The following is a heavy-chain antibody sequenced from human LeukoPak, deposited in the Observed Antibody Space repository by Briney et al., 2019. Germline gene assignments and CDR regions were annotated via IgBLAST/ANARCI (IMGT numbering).Heavy chain of an antibody. V-gene: IGHV3-43D*03. Sequence: PGGSLRLSCAASGFTFDDYAMHWVRQAPGKVLECVSLISWDGDSTYYSDSVKGRFTISRDNNKDSLYLQMNSLRTEDTALYYCATAPYDSIGIFDYWGQGTLVTVSS. CDR2: ISWDGDST. D-gene: IGHD3-22*01. CDR1: GFTFDDYA. CDR3: ATAPYDSIGIFDY. J-gene: IGHJ4*02.